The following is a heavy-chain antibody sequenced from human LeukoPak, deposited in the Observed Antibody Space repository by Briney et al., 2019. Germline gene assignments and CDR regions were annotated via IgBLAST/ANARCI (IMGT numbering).Heavy chain of an antibody. CDR1: GDSIINYY. J-gene: IGHJ3*02. D-gene: IGHD6-25*01. CDR2: IYSSGVT. CDR3: ARGPGSATAEAFDI. Sequence: SETLSLTCTISGDSIINYYWTWIRQPAGKGLEWIGRIYSSGVTNYNPSLKSRVTLSVDTSKNHLPLEMNSVTAADTAVYYCARGPGSATAEAFDIWGQGTMVTVSS. V-gene: IGHV4-4*07.